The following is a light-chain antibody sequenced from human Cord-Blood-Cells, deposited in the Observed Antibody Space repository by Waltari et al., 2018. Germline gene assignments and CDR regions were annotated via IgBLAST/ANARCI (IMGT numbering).Light chain of an antibody. CDR1: SSDVGGYNY. CDR3: SSYTSSSTVV. Sequence: QSALTQPASVSGSPGQSITISCTGTSSDVGGYNYVSWYQQHPGKAPKLMIYDVSNWPYGCSNRCSGSKPGNTASLTISGLQAEDEADYYGSSYTSSSTVVFGGGSKLTVL. CDR2: DVS. J-gene: IGLJ2*01. V-gene: IGLV2-14*01.